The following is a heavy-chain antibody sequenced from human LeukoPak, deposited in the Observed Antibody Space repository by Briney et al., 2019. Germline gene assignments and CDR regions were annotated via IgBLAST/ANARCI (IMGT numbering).Heavy chain of an antibody. V-gene: IGHV3-48*03. D-gene: IGHD5-18*01. CDR2: ISSSGSTI. CDR3: ARELDTAMVADY. Sequence: GGSLRLSCAASGFTFSSYEMNWVRQAPGKGLEWVSYISSSGSTIYYADSVKGRFTISRDNAKNSLYLQMNSLRAEDTAVYYCARELDTAMVADYWGQGTLVTVSS. J-gene: IGHJ4*02. CDR1: GFTFSSYE.